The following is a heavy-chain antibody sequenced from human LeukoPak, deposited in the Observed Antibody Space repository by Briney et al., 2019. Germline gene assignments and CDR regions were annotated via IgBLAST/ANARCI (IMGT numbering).Heavy chain of an antibody. CDR2: ISGSGGST. CDR3: ARDQVRGAPPFDY. J-gene: IGHJ4*02. CDR1: GFTLSSYD. V-gene: IGHV3-23*01. Sequence: PGGSLRLSCAASGFTLSSYDMSWVRQAPGKGLEWVSAISGSGGSTYYADSVKGRFTISRDNSKNTLYLQMNSLRAEDTAVYYCARDQVRGAPPFDYWGQGTLVTVSS. D-gene: IGHD3-10*01.